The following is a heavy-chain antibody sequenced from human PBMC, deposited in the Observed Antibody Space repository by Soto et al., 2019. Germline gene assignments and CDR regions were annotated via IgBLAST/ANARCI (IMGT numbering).Heavy chain of an antibody. Sequence: QVQLVQSGAEVKKPGSSVKVSCKASGGTFSSYTISWVRQAPGQGLEWMGRIIPILGIANYAQKFQGRVTITADKSTSTAYMELSSLRSEDTALYYCAREEYYYCSGALFDYWGQGTLVTVSS. J-gene: IGHJ4*02. V-gene: IGHV1-69*08. CDR3: AREEYYYCSGALFDY. CDR1: GGTFSSYT. CDR2: IIPILGIA. D-gene: IGHD3-10*01.